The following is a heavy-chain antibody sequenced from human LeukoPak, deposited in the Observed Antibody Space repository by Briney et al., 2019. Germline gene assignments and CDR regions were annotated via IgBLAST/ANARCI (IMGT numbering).Heavy chain of an antibody. J-gene: IGHJ4*02. CDR1: GFTFGSYS. CDR2: ISSSSSYI. D-gene: IGHD3-10*01. CDR3: ARSRSGTHGYFDY. V-gene: IGHV3-21*01. Sequence: GGSLRLSCAASGFTFGSYSMNWVRQAPGGGLEWVSSISSSSSYIYYADSVKGRFTISRDNAKNSLYLQMNSLRAEDTAVYYCARSRSGTHGYFDYWGQGTLVTVSS.